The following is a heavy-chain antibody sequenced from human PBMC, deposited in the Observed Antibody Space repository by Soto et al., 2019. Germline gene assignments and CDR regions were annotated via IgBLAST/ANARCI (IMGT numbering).Heavy chain of an antibody. CDR2: IYHSGST. CDR3: ATNSYYSLGV. J-gene: IGHJ6*02. CDR1: SGSISSAHW. V-gene: IGHV4-4*02. Sequence: QVQLQESGPGLVKPSGTLSLTCAVSSGSISSAHWWNWVRQPPGKGLEWIGEIYHSGSTNYNPSLKSRVPVSVDKSMNQFSLKLPSVTAADTAVYYCATNSYYSLGVWGQGTTVTVSS.